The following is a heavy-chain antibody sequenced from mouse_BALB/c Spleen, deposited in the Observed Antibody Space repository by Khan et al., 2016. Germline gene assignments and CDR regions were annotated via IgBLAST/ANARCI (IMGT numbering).Heavy chain of an antibody. CDR1: GYSITSGYY. V-gene: IGHV3-6*02. CDR3: ARDPFYYYGSSYWYFDV. CDR2: IRYDGSN. J-gene: IGHJ1*01. Sequence: EVQLQESGPGLVKPSQSLSLTCSVTGYSITSGYYWNWIRQFPGNKLEWMGYIRYDGSNNYNPSLKNRISITRDTSKNQFFLKLNSVTTEDTATYYCARDPFYYYGSSYWYFDVWGAGTTVTVSS. D-gene: IGHD1-1*01.